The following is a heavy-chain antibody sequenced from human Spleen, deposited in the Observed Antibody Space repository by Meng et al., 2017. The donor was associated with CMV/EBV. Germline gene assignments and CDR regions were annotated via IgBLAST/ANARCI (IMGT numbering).Heavy chain of an antibody. Sequence: HVQLQESGPGLVKPSRTLSRPGTFSGGPISIVTYYWGWIRQRPGKGLEWIAYIHYSGSTYYSPSLKSRVTISVDTSRNQLSLKLSSMTAADTAVYYCARYVFDSSSLYSNWFDPWGQGTLVTVSS. D-gene: IGHD3-22*01. CDR2: IHYSGST. J-gene: IGHJ5*02. V-gene: IGHV4-31*03. CDR1: GGPISIVTYY. CDR3: ARYVFDSSSLYSNWFDP.